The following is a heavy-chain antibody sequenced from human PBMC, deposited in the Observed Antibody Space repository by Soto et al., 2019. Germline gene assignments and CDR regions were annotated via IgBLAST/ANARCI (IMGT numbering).Heavy chain of an antibody. CDR1: GYTFTSYG. V-gene: IGHV1-18*01. D-gene: IGHD2-15*01. J-gene: IGHJ6*02. CDR3: AREGLDIFVVVAATRYYYYGMDV. Sequence: ASVKVSCKASGYTFTSYGISWVRQAPGQGLEWMGWISAYNGNTNYAQKLQGRVTMTTDTSTSTAYMELRSLRSDDTAVYYCAREGLDIFVVVAATRYYYYGMDVWGQGTTVTVSS. CDR2: ISAYNGNT.